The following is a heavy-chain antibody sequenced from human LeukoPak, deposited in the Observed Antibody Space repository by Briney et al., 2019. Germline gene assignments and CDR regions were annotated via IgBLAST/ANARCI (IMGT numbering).Heavy chain of an antibody. Sequence: SVKVSCKASGGTFTSYAISWLRQAPGQGLEWMGGIIPIFGTANYAQKFQGRVTITTDESTSTAYMELSSLRSEDTGVYYCAIFKGSPYYYDSSGYSFDYWGQETLVTVSS. CDR3: AIFKGSPYYYDSSGYSFDY. D-gene: IGHD3-22*01. CDR2: IIPIFGTA. CDR1: GGTFTSYA. V-gene: IGHV1-69*05. J-gene: IGHJ4*02.